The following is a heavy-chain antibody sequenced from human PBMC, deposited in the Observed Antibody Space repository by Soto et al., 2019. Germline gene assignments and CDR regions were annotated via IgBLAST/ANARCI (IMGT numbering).Heavy chain of an antibody. CDR1: GGTFSSYF. CDR2: VIPVFGSA. D-gene: IGHD6-13*01. J-gene: IGHJ6*02. CDR3: ARETPSAAAAYFFYGLDV. Sequence: QVQLVQSGAEVKKAGSSVKVSCKVSGGTFSSYFINWVRQAPGQGLEWVGGVIPVFGSASFAEKYQGSVTITADESTSTAHMELSSLRSDDTAVYYCARETPSAAAAYFFYGLDVWGQGTTVTVPS. V-gene: IGHV1-69*01.